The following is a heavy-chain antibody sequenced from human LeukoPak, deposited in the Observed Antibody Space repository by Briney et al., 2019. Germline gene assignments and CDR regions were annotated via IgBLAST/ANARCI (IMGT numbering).Heavy chain of an antibody. CDR2: IYYSGST. Sequence: SETLSLTCTVSGGSINNYYWSWIRQPPGKGLEWIGYIYYSGSTNYNPSLKSRVTISVDTSKNQFSLKLSSVTAADTAVYYCARGAGQLVRGWFDPWGQGTLVTVSS. CDR1: GGSINNYY. J-gene: IGHJ5*02. V-gene: IGHV4-59*01. D-gene: IGHD6-13*01. CDR3: ARGAGQLVRGWFDP.